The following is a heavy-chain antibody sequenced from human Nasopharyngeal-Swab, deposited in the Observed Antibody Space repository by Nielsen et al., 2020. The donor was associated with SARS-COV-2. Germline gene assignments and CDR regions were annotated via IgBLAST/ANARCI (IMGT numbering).Heavy chain of an antibody. CDR3: ARDGGRGYNFDY. V-gene: IGHV3-20*04. J-gene: IGHJ4*02. Sequence: GGSLRLSCAASGFSFDDYGMTWVRQAPGKGLEWVSSINWNGGSRFYADSVKGRFTISRDNSKNTLYLQMNSLRAEDTAVYYCARDGGRGYNFDYWGQGTLVTVSS. D-gene: IGHD3-16*01. CDR2: INWNGGSR. CDR1: GFSFDDYG.